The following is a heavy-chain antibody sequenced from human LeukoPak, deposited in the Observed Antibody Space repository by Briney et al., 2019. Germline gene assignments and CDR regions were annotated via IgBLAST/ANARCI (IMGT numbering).Heavy chain of an antibody. CDR1: GYTFTSDY. CDR2: ISPSGGST. D-gene: IGHD2-2*01. Sequence: ASVKVSCKAFGYTFTSDYMHWVRQAPGQGPEWMGVISPSGGSTTYAQKFQGRVTITADESTSTAYMELSSLRSEDTAVYYCARMAPNPRRIGYCSSTSCYALKVGSGSYYNVRGPSHMDVWGKGTTVTISS. J-gene: IGHJ6*03. V-gene: IGHV1-46*01. CDR3: ARMAPNPRRIGYCSSTSCYALKVGSGSYYNVRGPSHMDV.